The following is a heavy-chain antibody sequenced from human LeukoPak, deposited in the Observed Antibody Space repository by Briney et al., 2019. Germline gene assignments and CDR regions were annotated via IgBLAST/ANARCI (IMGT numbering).Heavy chain of an antibody. CDR2: IYYSGST. CDR3: ARVVRSSWTGVYFDY. D-gene: IGHD6-13*01. Sequence: PSETLSLTCTVSGGSISSSSYYWGWIRQPPGKGLEWIGSIYYSGSTYYNPSLKSRVTISVDTSKNQFSLKLSSVTAADTAVYYCARVVRSSWTGVYFDYWGQGTLVTVSS. J-gene: IGHJ4*02. V-gene: IGHV4-39*07. CDR1: GGSISSSSYY.